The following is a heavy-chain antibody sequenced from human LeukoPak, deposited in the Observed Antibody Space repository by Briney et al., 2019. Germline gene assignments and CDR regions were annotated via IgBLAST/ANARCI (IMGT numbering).Heavy chain of an antibody. Sequence: SETLSLTCTVSGGSISSGSYYWSWIRQPAGKGLEWIGRIYTSGSTNYHPSLKSRVTISVDTSKNQFSLKLSSVTAADTAVYYCARDRPAYYYDSSGYPWGQGTLVTVSS. D-gene: IGHD3-22*01. V-gene: IGHV4-61*02. CDR3: ARDRPAYYYDSSGYP. CDR1: GGSISSGSYY. CDR2: IYTSGST. J-gene: IGHJ5*02.